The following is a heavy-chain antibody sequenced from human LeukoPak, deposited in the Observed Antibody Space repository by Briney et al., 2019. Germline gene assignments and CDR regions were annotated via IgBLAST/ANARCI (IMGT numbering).Heavy chain of an antibody. V-gene: IGHV3-7*01. CDR3: ARDAYYYGSESSTHIDY. CDR2: IKQEGSEK. J-gene: IGHJ4*02. CDR1: GFTFSSYW. D-gene: IGHD3-10*01. Sequence: GGSLRLSCAASGFTFSSYWMSWVREAPGKGLEWVANIKQEGSEKYYVDSVKGRFPISRDNAKHSLYVQMNSLRAEDTDVYYCARDAYYYGSESSTHIDYWGQETLVTVSS.